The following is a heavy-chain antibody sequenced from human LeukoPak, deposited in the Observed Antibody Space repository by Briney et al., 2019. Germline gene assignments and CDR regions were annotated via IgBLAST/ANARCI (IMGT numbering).Heavy chain of an antibody. V-gene: IGHV1-2*02. CDR3: AREVTTVTTDWFDP. Sequence: ASVKVSCKASGYTFTGYYMHWVRQAPGQGLDWMGWINPNSGGTNYAQKFQGRVTMTRDTSISTAYMELSRLRSDDTAVYYCAREVTTVTTDWFDPWGQGTLVTVSS. J-gene: IGHJ5*02. CDR1: GYTFTGYY. CDR2: INPNSGGT. D-gene: IGHD4-17*01.